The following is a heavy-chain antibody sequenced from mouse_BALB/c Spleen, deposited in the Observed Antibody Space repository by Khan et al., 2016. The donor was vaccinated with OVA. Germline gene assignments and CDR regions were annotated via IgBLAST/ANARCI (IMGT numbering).Heavy chain of an antibody. D-gene: IGHD1-1*01. CDR3: TRKDYYGSSQRYFDD. V-gene: IGHV1S81*02. CDR2: INPSNGGT. J-gene: IGHJ1*01. Sequence: QVQLKESGAELVKPGASVKLSCKASGYTFTSYYMYWVKQRPGQGLEWIGEINPSNGGTNFNEKFKSKATLTADKSSSTAYMQLSSLTYEDSAVYYCTRKDYYGSSQRYFDDWGAGTTVTVSS. CDR1: GYTFTSYY.